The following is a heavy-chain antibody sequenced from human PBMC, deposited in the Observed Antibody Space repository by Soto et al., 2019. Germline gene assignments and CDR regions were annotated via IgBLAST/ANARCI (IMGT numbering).Heavy chain of an antibody. CDR2: IVLGSVNT. D-gene: IGHD3-10*01. CDR3: EVVRAHFAY. CDR1: GFTFTSSA. Sequence: QMQLGQSGPEVKKPGPSVKVSCKASGFTFTSSALQWVRQAPGQRLEWIGWIVLGSVNTNYAQKFQERVPITSDMSTSTAYMELSSLRSEDTAVYDCEVVRAHFAYWGQGTLVPVSS. V-gene: IGHV1-58*01. J-gene: IGHJ4*02.